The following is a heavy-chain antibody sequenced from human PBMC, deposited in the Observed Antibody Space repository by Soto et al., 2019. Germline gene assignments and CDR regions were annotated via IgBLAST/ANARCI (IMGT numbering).Heavy chain of an antibody. D-gene: IGHD3-3*01. J-gene: IGHJ4*02. CDR2: IYYSGST. CDR1: GGSISSYY. CDR3: ARAPIIETKYYDFWSGYYSTLYYFDY. Sequence: SETLSLTCTVSGGSISSYYWSWIRQPPGKGLEWIGYIYYSGSTNYNPSLKSRVTISVDTYKNQFSLKLSSVTAADTAVYYCARAPIIETKYYDFWSGYYSTLYYFDYWGQGTLVTVSS. V-gene: IGHV4-59*01.